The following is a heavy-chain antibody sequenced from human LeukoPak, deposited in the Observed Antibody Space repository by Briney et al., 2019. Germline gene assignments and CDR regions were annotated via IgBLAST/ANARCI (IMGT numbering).Heavy chain of an antibody. CDR2: INHRGTT. J-gene: IGHJ6*02. CDR3: ARSYSSSPAANYYYYGMDV. D-gene: IGHD6-13*01. CDR1: GDSFSGYY. V-gene: IGHV4-34*01. Sequence: PSETLSLTCAVYGDSFSGYYWSWIRQPPGKGLEWIAEINHRGTTHYNPSLKSRVTILADTSKNQFSLKLSSVTAADTAVYYCARSYSSSPAANYYYYGMDVWGQGTTVTVSS.